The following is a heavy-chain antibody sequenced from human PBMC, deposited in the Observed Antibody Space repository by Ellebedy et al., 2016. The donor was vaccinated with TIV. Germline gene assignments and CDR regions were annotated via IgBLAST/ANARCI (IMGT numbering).Heavy chain of an antibody. Sequence: SETLSLTXAVSDGSFTSYYWSWIRQSAGKGLEWIGRIFMSGSTTYNPSLKNRVTMSVDASTTQLSLNLSSVTAADTAVYFCARLRQSRDRSHWYFDLWGRGTLVTVSS. D-gene: IGHD1-14*01. CDR3: ARLRQSRDRSHWYFDL. V-gene: IGHV4-4*07. CDR2: IFMSGST. CDR1: DGSFTSYY. J-gene: IGHJ2*01.